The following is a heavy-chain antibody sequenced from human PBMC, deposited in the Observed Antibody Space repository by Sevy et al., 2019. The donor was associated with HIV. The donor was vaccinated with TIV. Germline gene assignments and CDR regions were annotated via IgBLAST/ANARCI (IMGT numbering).Heavy chain of an antibody. J-gene: IGHJ4*02. CDR1: GFTFSKYS. CDR3: AREGCTKPHDC. Sequence: GGSLRLSCAASGFTFSKYSMSWSRQTPGKGLEWVSTFSFGCGKINYADSVKGRFTISRDDSRNTFYLQMNSLRAEDTAIYYCAREGCTKPHDCLGQGTVVTV. V-gene: IGHV3-23*01. D-gene: IGHD2-8*01. CDR2: FSFGCGKI.